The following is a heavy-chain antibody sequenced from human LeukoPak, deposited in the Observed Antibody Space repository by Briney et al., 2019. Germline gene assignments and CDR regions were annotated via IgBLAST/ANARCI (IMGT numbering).Heavy chain of an antibody. CDR3: ARQSGALWFGEDNYYYYYMDV. CDR1: GGSISSSSYY. CDR2: IYYSGST. D-gene: IGHD3-10*01. J-gene: IGHJ6*03. Sequence: SETLSLTCTVSGGSISSSSYYWGWIRQPPGKGLEWIGSIYYSGSTYYNPSLKSRVTISVDTSKNQFSLKLSSVTAADTAVYYCARQSGALWFGEDNYYYYYMDVWGKGTTVTISS. V-gene: IGHV4-39*01.